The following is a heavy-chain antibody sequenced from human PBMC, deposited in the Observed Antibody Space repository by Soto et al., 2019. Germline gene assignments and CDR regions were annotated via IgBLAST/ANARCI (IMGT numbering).Heavy chain of an antibody. CDR1: GYTFTSYG. J-gene: IGHJ5*02. V-gene: IGHV1-3*01. CDR3: AREGVVVVPAAHPTYNWFDP. D-gene: IGHD2-2*01. CDR2: INPGNGNT. Sequence: ASVKVSCKASGYTFTSYGMNWVRQAPGRGLEWMGWINPGNGNTKYSQKFQGRVIIERDTSASTAYMELRSLRSDDTAVYYCAREGVVVVPAAHPTYNWFDPWGQGTLVTVSS.